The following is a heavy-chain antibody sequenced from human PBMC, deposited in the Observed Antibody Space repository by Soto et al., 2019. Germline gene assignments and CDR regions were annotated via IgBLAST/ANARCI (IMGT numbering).Heavy chain of an antibody. J-gene: IGHJ4*02. CDR3: ARGLKAYCGGDCYPLPDY. CDR1: GYTFTSYG. CDR2: ISAYNGNT. Sequence: QVQLVQSGAEVKKPGASVKVSCKASGYTFTSYGISWVRQAPGQGLEWMGWISAYNGNTNYAQKLQGRVTMTTDTGGGAGEVGGRGGGAEGTAVYYCARGLKAYCGGDCYPLPDYWGQGTLVTVSS. D-gene: IGHD2-21*02. V-gene: IGHV1-18*01.